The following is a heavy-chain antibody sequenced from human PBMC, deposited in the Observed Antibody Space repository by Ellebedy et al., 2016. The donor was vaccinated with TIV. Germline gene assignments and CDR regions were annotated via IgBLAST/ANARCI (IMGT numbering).Heavy chain of an antibody. J-gene: IGHJ4*02. CDR3: ARAVRDKRNCSNGVCYRGPYLLDY. Sequence: MPSETLSLTCTVSGASINSGDYFWSWIRQHPGAGLEWIGYMYFSGNTYYTPSLESRVSISLATSENQFSLGLRSVTSADTAVYYWARAVRDKRNCSNGVCYRGPYLLDYWGQGTLVTVSS. CDR2: MYFSGNT. D-gene: IGHD2-8*01. CDR1: GASINSGDYF. V-gene: IGHV4-31*03.